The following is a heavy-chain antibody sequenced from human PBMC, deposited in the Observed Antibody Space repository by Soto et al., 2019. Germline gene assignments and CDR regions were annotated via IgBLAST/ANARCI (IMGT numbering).Heavy chain of an antibody. CDR1: GFTFSSYA. CDR2: ISGSGGST. D-gene: IGHD2-15*01. Sequence: GGSLRLSCAASGFTFSSYAMSWVRQAPGKGLEWVSAISGSGGSTYYADSVKGRFTISRDNSKNTLYLQMNSLRAEDTAVYYCAKDEYIVVVVAATYDYWGQGTLVTVSS. CDR3: AKDEYIVVVVAATYDY. V-gene: IGHV3-23*01. J-gene: IGHJ4*02.